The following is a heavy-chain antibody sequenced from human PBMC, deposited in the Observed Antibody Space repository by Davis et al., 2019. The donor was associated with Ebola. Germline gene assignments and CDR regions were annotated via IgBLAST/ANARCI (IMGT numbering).Heavy chain of an antibody. CDR2: INHSGST. CDR1: GYSISSGYY. V-gene: IGHV4-38-2*02. D-gene: IGHD6-13*01. CDR3: ARRGSSSWLRFDY. J-gene: IGHJ4*02. Sequence: SETLSLTCTVSGYSISSGYYWSWIRQPPGKGLEWIGEINHSGSTNYNPSLKSRVTISVDTSKNQFSLKLSSVTAADTAVYYCARRGSSSWLRFDYWGQGTLVTVSS.